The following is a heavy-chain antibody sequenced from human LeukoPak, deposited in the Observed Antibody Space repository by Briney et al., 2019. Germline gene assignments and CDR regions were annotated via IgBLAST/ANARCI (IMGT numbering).Heavy chain of an antibody. CDR1: AGTFSSYA. CDR3: ASPRGIYYYYYYYMDV. CDR2: IIPIFGTA. Sequence: SVKVSCKASAGTFSSYAISWVRQAPGQGLEWMGGIIPIFGTANYAQKFQGRVTITTDESTSTAYMELSSLRSEDTAVYYCASPRGIYYYYYYYMDVWGKGTTVTVSS. V-gene: IGHV1-69*05. J-gene: IGHJ6*03. D-gene: IGHD2-15*01.